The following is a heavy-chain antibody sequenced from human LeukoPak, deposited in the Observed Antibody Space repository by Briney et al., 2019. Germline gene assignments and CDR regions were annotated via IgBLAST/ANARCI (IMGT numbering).Heavy chain of an antibody. CDR2: ISSSGSTT. D-gene: IGHD6-13*01. CDR1: GFTFSDYY. V-gene: IGHV3-11*04. CDR3: ARDMFHYGSSSWYWFDP. Sequence: AGGSLRLSCAASGFTFSDYYMCWVRQAPGKGLEWVSYISSSGSTTFYADSVKGRFTISRDNAKNSLYLQMNSLRAEDTAVYYCARDMFHYGSSSWYWFDPWGQGTLVTVSS. J-gene: IGHJ5*02.